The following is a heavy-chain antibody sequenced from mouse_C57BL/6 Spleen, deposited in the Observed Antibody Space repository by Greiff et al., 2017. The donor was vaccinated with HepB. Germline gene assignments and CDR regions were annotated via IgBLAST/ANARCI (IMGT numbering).Heavy chain of an antibody. J-gene: IGHJ1*03. CDR3: TRVYDYDVRYFDV. CDR2: ISSGGDYI. Sequence: DVQLVESGEGLVKPGGSLKLSCAASGFTFSSYAMSWVRQTPEKRLEWVAYISSGGDYIYYADTVKGRFTISRDNARNTLYLQMSSLKSEDTAMYYCTRVYDYDVRYFDVWGTGTTVTVSS. V-gene: IGHV5-9-1*02. D-gene: IGHD2-4*01. CDR1: GFTFSSYA.